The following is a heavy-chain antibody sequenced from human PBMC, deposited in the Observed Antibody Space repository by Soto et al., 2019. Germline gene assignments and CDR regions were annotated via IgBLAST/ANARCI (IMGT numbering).Heavy chain of an antibody. CDR2: IYYSGST. J-gene: IGHJ4*02. V-gene: IGHV4-31*03. CDR1: GGSISSGGYY. Sequence: QVQLQESGPGLVKPSQTLSLTCTVSGGSISSGGYYWSWIRQHPGKGLEWIGYIYYSGSTYYNPSLKSRVTISXXXXXXXXXXXXXXXXXXXXXXXXXXXXVVLATKEPESGYSYGFDYWGQGTLVTVXX. CDR3: XXXXVVLATKEPESGYSYGFDY. D-gene: IGHD5-18*01.